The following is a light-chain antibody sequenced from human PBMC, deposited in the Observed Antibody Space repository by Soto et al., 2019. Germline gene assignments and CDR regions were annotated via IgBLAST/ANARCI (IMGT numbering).Light chain of an antibody. Sequence: EIVLTQSPGTLSLSPGERGTLSRRASQSVSSNYIAWYQQKPGQAPRLLFYGASRRATGIPDRFSGSGSGTDFTLTISRLEPEDFAVYYCQVYDASPMYTFGLGTKLEIK. CDR1: QSVSSNY. CDR2: GAS. V-gene: IGKV3-20*01. CDR3: QVYDASPMYT. J-gene: IGKJ2*01.